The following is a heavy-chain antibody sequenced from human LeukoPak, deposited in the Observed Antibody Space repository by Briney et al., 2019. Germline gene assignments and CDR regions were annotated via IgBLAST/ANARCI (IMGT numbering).Heavy chain of an antibody. CDR2: ISDSGGST. Sequence: GGSLRLSCAASGLTFSSYAMSWVRQAPGKGLEWVSTISDSGGSTYYGDSVRGRFTISRDNSKNTLYLQMNSLRAEDTAVYYCAKGPQLYSGYHPDYWGQGTLVTVSS. CDR3: AKGPQLYSGYHPDY. CDR1: GLTFSSYA. J-gene: IGHJ4*02. D-gene: IGHD5-12*01. V-gene: IGHV3-23*01.